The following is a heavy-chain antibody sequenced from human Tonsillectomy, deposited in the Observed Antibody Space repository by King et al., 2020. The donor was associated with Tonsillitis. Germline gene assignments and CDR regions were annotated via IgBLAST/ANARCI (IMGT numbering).Heavy chain of an antibody. CDR1: GYSLTNYW. V-gene: IGHV5-51*01. J-gene: IGHJ4*02. CDR3: ARLPPYGSGSYFNPFDY. Sequence: QLVQSGAEVKKPGESLNISCKGSGYSLTNYWIGWVRQMPGKGLEWMGIIYPGDSDTRYSPSFQGQVTISADKSISTAYLQWSSLKASDTAMYYCARLPPYGSGSYFNPFDYWGQGTLVTVSS. CDR2: IYPGDSDT. D-gene: IGHD3-10*01.